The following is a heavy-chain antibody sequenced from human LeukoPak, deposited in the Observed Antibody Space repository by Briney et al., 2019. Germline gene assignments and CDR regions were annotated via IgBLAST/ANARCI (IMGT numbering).Heavy chain of an antibody. CDR3: ARHGDYYDSSGYYSLHYFDY. CDR1: GGSISSSSYY. D-gene: IGHD3-22*01. CDR2: IYYSGST. V-gene: IGHV4-39*01. J-gene: IGHJ4*02. Sequence: SETLSLTCTVPGGSISSSSYYWGWIRQAPGKGLEWIGSIYYSGSTYYNPSLKSRVTISVDTSKNQFSLKLSSVTAADRAVYYCARHGDYYDSSGYYSLHYFDYWGQGTLVTVSS.